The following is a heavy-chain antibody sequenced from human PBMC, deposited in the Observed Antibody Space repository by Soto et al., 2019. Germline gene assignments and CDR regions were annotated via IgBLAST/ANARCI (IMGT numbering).Heavy chain of an antibody. CDR2: ISAYNGNT. D-gene: IGHD3-10*01. CDR1: GYTFTSYG. V-gene: IGHV1-18*04. CDR3: ARVPFFKGSGKSYYYYYYGMDV. Sequence: WASVKVSCKASGYTFTSYGISWVRQAPGQGLEWMGWISAYNGNTNYAQKLQGRVTMTTDTSTSTAYMELRSLRSDDTAVYYCARVPFFKGSGKSYYYYYYGMDVWGQGTTVTVSS. J-gene: IGHJ6*02.